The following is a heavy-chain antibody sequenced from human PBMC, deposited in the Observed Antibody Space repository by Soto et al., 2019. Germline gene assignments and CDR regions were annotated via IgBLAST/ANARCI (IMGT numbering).Heavy chain of an antibody. CDR3: ARAQYSDYDRGAFDI. Sequence: SETLSLTCTVSGGSISSYYWSWIRQPPGKGLEWIGYIYYSGSTNYNPSLKSRVTISVDTSKNQFSLKLSSVTAADTAVYYCARAQYSDYDRGAFDIWGQGAMVTVSS. V-gene: IGHV4-59*01. D-gene: IGHD5-12*01. CDR2: IYYSGST. J-gene: IGHJ3*02. CDR1: GGSISSYY.